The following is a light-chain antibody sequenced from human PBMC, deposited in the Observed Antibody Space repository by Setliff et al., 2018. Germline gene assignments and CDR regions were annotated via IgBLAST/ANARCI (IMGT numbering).Light chain of an antibody. Sequence: QSVLAQPAAVSGSPGQSITISCTGTSSDIGGYNYFSWYQQHPGKAPKLMIYEVSKRPSGVSDRFSGSKSANTASLTISGLQAEDEADYYCLSYTTKTTHALFGGGTKVTVL. V-gene: IGLV2-14*03. CDR3: LSYTTKTTHAL. J-gene: IGLJ2*01. CDR2: EVS. CDR1: SSDIGGYNY.